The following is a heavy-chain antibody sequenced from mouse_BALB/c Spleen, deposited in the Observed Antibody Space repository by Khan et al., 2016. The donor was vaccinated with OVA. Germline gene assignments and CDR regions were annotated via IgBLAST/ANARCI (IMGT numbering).Heavy chain of an antibody. CDR1: GFTFSSFG. Sequence: EVELVESGGGLVQPGGSRKLSCAASGFTFSSFGMHWIRQAPKKGLEWVAYISSGSSTIYYVDTVKGRFTISRDNPKNTLFLQMTSLRSEDTAMYYCVRSGCNFHWYFDVGGAGTSVTVSS. V-gene: IGHV5-17*02. CDR3: VRSGCNFHWYFDV. D-gene: IGHD2-1*01. J-gene: IGHJ1*01. CDR2: ISSGSSTI.